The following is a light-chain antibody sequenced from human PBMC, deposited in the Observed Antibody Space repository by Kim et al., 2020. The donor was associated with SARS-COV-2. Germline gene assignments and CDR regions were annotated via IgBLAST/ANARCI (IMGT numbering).Light chain of an antibody. V-gene: IGKV3-15*01. CDR1: QSVSGN. CDR3: QQYNNWPRT. J-gene: IGKJ4*01. Sequence: EIVMTQSPATLSVSPGERATLSCRASQSVSGNLAWWQQKPGQAPRLLIYGASTRATGVPARFSGSGSGTDFTLTISSLQSEDFAVYYCQQYNNWPRTFGRGTKVDIK. CDR2: GAS.